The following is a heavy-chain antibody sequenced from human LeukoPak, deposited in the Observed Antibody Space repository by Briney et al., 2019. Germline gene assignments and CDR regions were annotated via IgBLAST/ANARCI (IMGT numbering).Heavy chain of an antibody. CDR2: MNPNSGNT. CDR3: ASGYSSGWFPFDY. J-gene: IGHJ4*02. V-gene: IGHV1-8*01. Sequence: GASVKVSCKASGYTFTSYDINWVRQATGQGLGWMGWMNPNSGNTGYAQKFQGRVTMTRNTSISTAYMELSSLRSEDTAVYYCASGYSSGWFPFDYWGQGTLVTVSS. D-gene: IGHD6-19*01. CDR1: GYTFTSYD.